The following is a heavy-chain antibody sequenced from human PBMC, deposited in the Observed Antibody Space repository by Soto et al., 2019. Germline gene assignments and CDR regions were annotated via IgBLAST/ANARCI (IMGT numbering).Heavy chain of an antibody. CDR2: IIPIFGTA. D-gene: IGHD3-22*01. CDR3: ARGPRPFYYDSSGYPFDY. CDR1: GGTFSSYA. V-gene: IGHV1-69*12. Sequence: QVQLVQSGSEVKKPGSSVKVSGKASGGTFSSYAFSWVREAPGQGLEWMGGIIPIFGTADYAQKFQGRVTITADESTSTAYMELSSLRSEDTAVYYCARGPRPFYYDSSGYPFDYWGQGTLVAVSS. J-gene: IGHJ4*02.